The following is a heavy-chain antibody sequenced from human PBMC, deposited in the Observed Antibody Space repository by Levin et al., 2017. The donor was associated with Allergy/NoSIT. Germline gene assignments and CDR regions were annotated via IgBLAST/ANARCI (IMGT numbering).Heavy chain of an antibody. V-gene: IGHV3-30*18. D-gene: IGHD1-26*01. CDR1: GFTFSSYG. Sequence: LSLTCAASGFTFSSYGMHWVRQAPGKGLEWVAVISYDGSNKYYADSVKGRFTISRDNSKNTLYLQMNSLRAEDTAVYYCAKDPGVGAADIDYWGQGTLVTVSS. CDR3: AKDPGVGAADIDY. CDR2: ISYDGSNK. J-gene: IGHJ4*02.